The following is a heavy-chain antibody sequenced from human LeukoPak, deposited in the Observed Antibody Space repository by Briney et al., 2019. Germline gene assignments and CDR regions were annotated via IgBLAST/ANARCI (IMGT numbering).Heavy chain of an antibody. Sequence: SVKVPCKASGGTFSSYAISWVRQAPGQGLEWMGGIIPIFGTANYAQKFQGRVTITADESTSTAYMELSSLRSEDTAVYYCARDTDSSGYYYRCYFDYWGQGTLVTVSS. CDR1: GGTFSSYA. J-gene: IGHJ4*02. CDR2: IIPIFGTA. V-gene: IGHV1-69*13. CDR3: ARDTDSSGYYYRCYFDY. D-gene: IGHD3-22*01.